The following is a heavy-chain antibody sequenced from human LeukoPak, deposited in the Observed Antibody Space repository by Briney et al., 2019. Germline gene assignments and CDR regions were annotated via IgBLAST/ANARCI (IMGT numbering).Heavy chain of an antibody. CDR1: GYTFTGYY. Sequence: ASVKVSCKASGYTFTGYYMHWVRQAPGQGLEWMGWINPNSGGTNYAQKFQGRVTMTRDTSISTAYMELSRLRSDDTAVYYCASLYCSGGSCFADAFDIWGKGTTVTVSS. D-gene: IGHD2-15*01. V-gene: IGHV1-2*02. J-gene: IGHJ3*02. CDR2: INPNSGGT. CDR3: ASLYCSGGSCFADAFDI.